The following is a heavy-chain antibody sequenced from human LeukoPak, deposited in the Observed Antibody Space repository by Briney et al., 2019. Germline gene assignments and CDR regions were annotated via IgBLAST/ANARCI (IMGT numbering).Heavy chain of an antibody. V-gene: IGHV1-18*01. CDR2: ISSYNGNT. J-gene: IGHJ4*02. D-gene: IGHD3-10*01. CDR1: GYTFTTYD. Sequence: ASVKVSCKASGYTFTTYDISWVRQAPGQGLEWMGWISSYNGNTNYAQKLQGRVTMTTDTSTSTAYMELRSLRSDDTAVYYCARVDGSGPLDYWGQGTLVTVSS. CDR3: ARVDGSGPLDY.